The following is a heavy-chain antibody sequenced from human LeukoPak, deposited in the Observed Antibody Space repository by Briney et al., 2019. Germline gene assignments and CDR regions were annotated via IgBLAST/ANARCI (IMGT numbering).Heavy chain of an antibody. J-gene: IGHJ3*02. CDR1: GFTFSSYS. V-gene: IGHV3-21*01. Sequence: GGSLRLSCVASGFTFSSYSMNWVRQAPGKGLEWVSSISSSSSYIYYADSVKGRFTISRDNAKNSLYLQMNSLRAEDTAVYYCARDARIVVVTARPHGAFDIWGQGTMVPVSS. D-gene: IGHD2-21*02. CDR2: ISSSSSYI. CDR3: ARDARIVVVTARPHGAFDI.